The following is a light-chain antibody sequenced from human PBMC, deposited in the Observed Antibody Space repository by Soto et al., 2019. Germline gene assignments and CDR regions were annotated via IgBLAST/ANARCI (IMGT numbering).Light chain of an antibody. Sequence: QSALTQPPSASGSPGQSVTISCTGTSSDVVIYNYVSWYQQHPGKAPKLIIYEVSKRPSGVPDRFSGSKSGNTASLTVSGLQAEDEADDYCSSYAGSNTLYVFGTGTKLTVL. V-gene: IGLV2-8*01. CDR3: SSYAGSNTLYV. J-gene: IGLJ1*01. CDR1: SSDVVIYNY. CDR2: EVS.